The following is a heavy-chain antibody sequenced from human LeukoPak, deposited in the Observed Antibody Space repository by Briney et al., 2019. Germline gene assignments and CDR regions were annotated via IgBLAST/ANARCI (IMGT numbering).Heavy chain of an antibody. Sequence: GGSLRLSCAASGFTFSTYSMSWVRQVPGKGLEWVSSISGNSKYIFYADSVKGRFTISRDNAKNSLDLHMNSLRAEDAAVYYCARDAPYSSSPRGYYYYYMDVWGKGTTVTVSS. CDR3: ARDAPYSSSPRGYYYYYMDV. CDR1: GFTFSTYS. CDR2: ISGNSKYI. V-gene: IGHV3-21*01. J-gene: IGHJ6*03. D-gene: IGHD6-13*01.